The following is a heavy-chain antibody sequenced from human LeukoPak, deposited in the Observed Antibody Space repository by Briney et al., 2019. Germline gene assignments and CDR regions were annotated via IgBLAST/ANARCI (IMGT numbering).Heavy chain of an antibody. V-gene: IGHV3-48*03. CDR1: GFTFSSYE. D-gene: IGHD1-14*01. J-gene: IGHJ4*02. Sequence: GGSLRLSCAASGFTFSSYEMNWARQAPGKGLEWVSHISSRGSTIYYADSVKGRFTISRDNAKNSLSLQMNSLRAEDTAVYYCARVTDSVDFWGQGTLVTVSS. CDR2: ISSRGSTI. CDR3: ARVTDSVDF.